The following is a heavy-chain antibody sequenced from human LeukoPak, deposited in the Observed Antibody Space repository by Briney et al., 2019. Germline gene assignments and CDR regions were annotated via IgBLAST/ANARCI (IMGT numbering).Heavy chain of an antibody. V-gene: IGHV1-2*06. CDR3: ARDYCGGDCFPDY. D-gene: IGHD2-21*02. CDR2: INPNSGGT. J-gene: IGHJ4*02. Sequence: ASVKVSCKASGYTFSGYYMNWVRQAPGQGLEWMGRINPNSGGTNYAQKFQGRVTMTRDTSISTAYMELSRLRAHDTAVYYCARDYCGGDCFPDYWGQGTLVTVSS. CDR1: GYTFSGYY.